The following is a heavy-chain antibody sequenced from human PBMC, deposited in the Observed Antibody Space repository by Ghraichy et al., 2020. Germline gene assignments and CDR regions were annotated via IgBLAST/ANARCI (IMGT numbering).Heavy chain of an antibody. D-gene: IGHD2-2*01. J-gene: IGHJ6*02. V-gene: IGHV4-31*03. CDR1: GGSISSGGYY. Sequence: SETLSLTCTVSGGSISSGGYYWSWIRQHPGKGLEWIGYIYYSGSTYYNPSLKSRVTISVDTSKNQFSLKLSSVTAADTAVYYCARVSCSSTSCPYGMDVWGQGTTVTVSS. CDR2: IYYSGST. CDR3: ARVSCSSTSCPYGMDV.